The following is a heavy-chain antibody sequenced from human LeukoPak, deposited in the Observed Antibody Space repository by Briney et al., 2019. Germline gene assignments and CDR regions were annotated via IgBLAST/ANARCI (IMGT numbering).Heavy chain of an antibody. CDR2: IYRSGST. CDR1: GYSLSSGYY. J-gene: IGHJ4*02. CDR3: ARNAGDYTKPSDY. Sequence: PSETLSLTCTVSGYSLSSGYYWGWIRPPPGTGLEGIGNIYRSGSTYYNPSRKKRVTISVDTSRNQFSLQLSSVTAADTAVYYCARNAGDYTKPSDYWGQGTLVTVSS. V-gene: IGHV4-38-2*02. D-gene: IGHD4-11*01.